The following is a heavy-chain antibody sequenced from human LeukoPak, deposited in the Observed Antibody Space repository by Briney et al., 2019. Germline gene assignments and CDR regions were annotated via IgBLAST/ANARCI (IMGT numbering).Heavy chain of an antibody. J-gene: IGHJ4*02. CDR3: VRHISTNTGYFDS. D-gene: IGHD5-24*01. CDR1: GGSINSHSYY. Sequence: SETLSLTCTVSGGSINSHSYYWGWIRQPPGKGLEWTGSVYYDGTSYSNPSLKTRVGVFVDTSRDQFSLDLDFVTAADTALYYCVRHISTNTGYFDSCGQGTLDSVSS. CDR2: VYYDGTS. V-gene: IGHV4-39*01.